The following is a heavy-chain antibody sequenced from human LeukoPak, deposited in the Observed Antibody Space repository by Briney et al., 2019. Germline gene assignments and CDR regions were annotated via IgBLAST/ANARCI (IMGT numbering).Heavy chain of an antibody. CDR2: IYYSGST. J-gene: IGHJ4*02. D-gene: IGHD6-19*01. CDR1: GGSISSYY. CDR3: ARDLGSGWSGFDY. Sequence: SETLSLTCTVSGGSISSYYWSWLRQPPGKGLEWIGYIYYSGSTNYNPSLKSRVTISVDTSKNQFSLKLSSVTAADTAVYYCARDLGSGWSGFDYWGQGTLVTVSS. V-gene: IGHV4-59*01.